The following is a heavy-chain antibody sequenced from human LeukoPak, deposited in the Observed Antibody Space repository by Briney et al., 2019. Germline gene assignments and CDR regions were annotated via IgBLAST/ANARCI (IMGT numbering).Heavy chain of an antibody. D-gene: IGHD2-8*02. CDR3: ATYRQVLLPFES. V-gene: IGHV3-30*03. CDR1: GFTFSNYV. Sequence: GGSLRLSCAASGFTFSNYVMQWVRQAPGKGLEWVALIAHDGSNKYYADSVKGRFTISRENSKNTVYLQMNSLRAEDTAIYYCATYRQVLLPFESWGQGTLVTVSS. CDR2: IAHDGSNK. J-gene: IGHJ4*02.